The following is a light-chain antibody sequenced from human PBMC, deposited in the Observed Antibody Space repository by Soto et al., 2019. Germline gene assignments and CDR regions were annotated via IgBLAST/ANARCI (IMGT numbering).Light chain of an antibody. CDR2: DVS. V-gene: IGKV1-33*01. CDR3: EQYDILPT. J-gene: IGKJ2*01. Sequence: DIQMTQSPSYMSASEGDRVTITCQASQDISNFLNWYQQKPGKAPKLLIYDVSNLETGVPSRFSGSGSGTDFSFTITSLQPEDIATYYCEQYDILPTFGQGTKVDIK. CDR1: QDISNF.